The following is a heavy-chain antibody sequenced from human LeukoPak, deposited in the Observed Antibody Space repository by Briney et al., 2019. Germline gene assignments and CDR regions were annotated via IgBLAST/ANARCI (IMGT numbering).Heavy chain of an antibody. CDR2: INPSGGST. CDR3: ARDPPSYYYDSSGYGPFYY. D-gene: IGHD3-22*01. V-gene: IGHV1-46*01. J-gene: IGHJ4*02. Sequence: ASVKVSCKASGYTFTSYYMHWVRQAPGQGLEWMEIINPSGGSTSYAQKFQGRVTLTRDLSTSTVYMELSSLRSEDTAVYYCARDPPSYYYDSSGYGPFYYWGQGTLVTVSS. CDR1: GYTFTSYY.